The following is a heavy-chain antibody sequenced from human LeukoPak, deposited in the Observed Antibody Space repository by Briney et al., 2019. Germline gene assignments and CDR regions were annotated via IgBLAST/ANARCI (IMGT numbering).Heavy chain of an antibody. CDR3: ARGGLAYYDSSFFDY. CDR1: GGSISSSSHY. CDR2: IYYSGST. D-gene: IGHD3-22*01. V-gene: IGHV4-61*05. Sequence: PSETLSLTCTVSGGSISSSSHYWGWIRQPPGTGLEWIGYIYYSGSTNYNPSLKSRVTISVDTSKNQFSLKLSSVTAADTAVYYCARGGLAYYDSSFFDYWGQGTLVTVSS. J-gene: IGHJ4*02.